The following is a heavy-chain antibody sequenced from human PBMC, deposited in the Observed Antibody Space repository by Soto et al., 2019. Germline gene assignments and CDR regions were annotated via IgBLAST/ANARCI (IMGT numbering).Heavy chain of an antibody. CDR2: IYHSGST. Sequence: QLQLQESGSGLVKPSQTLSLTCAVSGGSISSGGYSWSWIRQPPGKGLEWIGYIYHSGSTYYNPSLKSRVTRSVDRSKNQFSLKLSSVTAADTAVYYCARTSIAASPWFDPWGQGTLVTVSS. CDR1: GGSISSGGYS. J-gene: IGHJ5*02. V-gene: IGHV4-30-2*01. D-gene: IGHD6-6*01. CDR3: ARTSIAASPWFDP.